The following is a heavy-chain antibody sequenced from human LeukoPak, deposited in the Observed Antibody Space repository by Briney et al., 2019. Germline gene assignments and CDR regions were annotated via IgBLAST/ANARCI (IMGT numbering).Heavy chain of an antibody. Sequence: GGSLRLSCAASGFTFDDYAMHWVRHAPGKGLEWVSGISWNSGSIGYADSVKGRFTISRDNAKNSLYLQMNSLRAEDTAVYYCAREWGSSSSFDYWGQGTLVTVSS. CDR2: ISWNSGSI. D-gene: IGHD6-6*01. V-gene: IGHV3-9*01. CDR3: AREWGSSSSFDY. J-gene: IGHJ4*02. CDR1: GFTFDDYA.